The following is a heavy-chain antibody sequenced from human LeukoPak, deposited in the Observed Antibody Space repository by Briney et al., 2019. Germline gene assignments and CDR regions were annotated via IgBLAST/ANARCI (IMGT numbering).Heavy chain of an antibody. J-gene: IGHJ6*02. CDR3: ARWSWYSRCYDYGMDV. CDR2: INHSGST. V-gene: IGHV4-34*01. CDR1: GGSFSGYY. Sequence: SETLSLTCAVYGGSFSGYYWSWIRQPPGKGLEWIGEINHSGSTNYNPSLKSRVTISVDTSKNQFSLKLSSVTAADTAVYYCARWSWYSRCYDYGMDVWGQGTTVTVSS. D-gene: IGHD2-15*01.